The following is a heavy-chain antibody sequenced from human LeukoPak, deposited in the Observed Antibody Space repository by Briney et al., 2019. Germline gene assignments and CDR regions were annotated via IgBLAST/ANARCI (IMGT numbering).Heavy chain of an antibody. D-gene: IGHD3-10*01. J-gene: IGHJ4*02. CDR1: GGSISSSSYY. CDR3: ARHNYFGSGSYNIDY. Sequence: SETLSLTCTVSGGSISSSSYYWGWIRQPPGKGLEWIGSIYYSGSTYYNPSLKSRVTIPVDTSKNQFSLKLSSVTAADTAVYYCARHNYFGSGSYNIDYWGQGTLVTVSS. CDR2: IYYSGST. V-gene: IGHV4-39*01.